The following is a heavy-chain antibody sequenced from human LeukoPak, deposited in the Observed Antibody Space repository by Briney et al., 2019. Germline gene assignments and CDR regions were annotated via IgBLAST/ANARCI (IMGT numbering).Heavy chain of an antibody. J-gene: IGHJ4*02. CDR3: ARDSGVRAVAGTGYFDY. CDR1: GFTFSSYA. D-gene: IGHD6-19*01. CDR2: ISYDGGNK. Sequence: GRSLRLSCAASGFTFSSYAMHWVRQAPGKGLEWVAVISYDGGNKYYADSVKGRFTISRDNSKNTLYLQMNSLRAEDTAVYYCARDSGVRAVAGTGYFDYWGQGTLVTVSS. V-gene: IGHV3-30*04.